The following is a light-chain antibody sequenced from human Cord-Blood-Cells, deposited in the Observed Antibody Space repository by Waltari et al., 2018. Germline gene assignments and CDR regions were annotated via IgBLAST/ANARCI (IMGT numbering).Light chain of an antibody. J-gene: IGLJ2*01. CDR2: DDS. Sequence: SYVLTQPPSVSVAPGKTARITCGGNNIGSKSVHWYQQKPGQAPVLVVYDDSDRPSGIPERFSGSNAGNTATLTSSRVEAGDEADYYWQVWDSSSDHVVFGGGTKLTVL. CDR3: QVWDSSSDHVV. CDR1: NIGSKS. V-gene: IGLV3-21*03.